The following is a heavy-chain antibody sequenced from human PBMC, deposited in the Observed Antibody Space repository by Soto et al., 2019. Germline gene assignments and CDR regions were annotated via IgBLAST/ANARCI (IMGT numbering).Heavy chain of an antibody. J-gene: IGHJ5*02. V-gene: IGHV4-30-2*01. CDR3: AREFRGVIKNWFDP. CDR2: IYHSGST. Sequence: SETLSLTCAVSGGSISSGGYSWSWIRQPPGKGLEWIGYIYHSGSTYYNPSLKSRVTISVDRSKNQFSLKLSSVTAADTAVYYCAREFRGVIKNWFDPWGQGTLVTVSS. CDR1: GGSISSGGYS. D-gene: IGHD3-10*01.